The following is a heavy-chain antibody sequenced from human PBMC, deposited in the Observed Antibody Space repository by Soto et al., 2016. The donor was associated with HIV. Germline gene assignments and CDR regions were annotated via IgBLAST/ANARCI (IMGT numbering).Heavy chain of an antibody. CDR1: GYIFTSYY. V-gene: IGHV1-46*01. CDR2: ISPTGDST. Sequence: QVQLVQPGAEVKKPGASVKVSCKASGYIFTSYYVHWVRRAPGQGLEWMGIISPTGDSTNYAQKFQGRVTMTRDTSTATVYMELSSLRSEDTAVYYCASAYYYYGSGARMDVWGKGTTVTVSS. D-gene: IGHD3-10*01. CDR3: ASAYYYYGSGARMDV. J-gene: IGHJ6*04.